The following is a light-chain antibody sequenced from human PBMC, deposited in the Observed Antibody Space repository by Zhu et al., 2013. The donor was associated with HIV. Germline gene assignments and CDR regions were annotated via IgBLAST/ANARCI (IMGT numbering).Light chain of an antibody. J-gene: IGKJ4*01. V-gene: IGKV1-27*01. Sequence: DIQMTQSPSSLSASVGDRVTITCRASQGITNFLAWYQQRPGKVPKLLISAASTLQSGVPSRFSGSGFGTDFTLTISSLQPEDVATYYCQKYYSAPFTFGGGTKVEIK. CDR1: QGITNF. CDR3: QKYYSAPFT. CDR2: AAS.